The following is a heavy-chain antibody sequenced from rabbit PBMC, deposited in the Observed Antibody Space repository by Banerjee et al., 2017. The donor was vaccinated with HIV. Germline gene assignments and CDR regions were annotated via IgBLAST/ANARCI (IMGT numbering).Heavy chain of an antibody. Sequence: QSLEESGGDLVKPGASLTLTCTASGFSLSNNYYLCWVRQAPGKGLEWITCIDAGSRGSTWYASWAKGRFTISKTSSTTVTLQMTSLTAADTATYFCARAYDFSSGYYPPFNLWGPGTLVTVS. CDR3: ARAYDFSSGYYPPFNL. J-gene: IGHJ4*01. V-gene: IGHV1S40*01. CDR1: GFSLSNNYY. D-gene: IGHD1-1*01. CDR2: IDAGSRGST.